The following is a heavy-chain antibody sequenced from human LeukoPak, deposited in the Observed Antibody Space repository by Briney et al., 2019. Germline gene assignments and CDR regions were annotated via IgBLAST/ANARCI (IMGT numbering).Heavy chain of an antibody. CDR2: IHPNSGDT. CDR1: GYTFTGYY. J-gene: IGHJ4*02. D-gene: IGHD4-23*01. V-gene: IGHV1-2*02. Sequence: ASVKVSCKTSGYTFTGYYMHWVRQAPGQGLEWMGWIHPNSGDTNYAQKLQGRVTITADESTSTAYMELSSLRSEDTAVYYCARTYGGNSEGYYFDYWGQGTLVTVSS. CDR3: ARTYGGNSEGYYFDY.